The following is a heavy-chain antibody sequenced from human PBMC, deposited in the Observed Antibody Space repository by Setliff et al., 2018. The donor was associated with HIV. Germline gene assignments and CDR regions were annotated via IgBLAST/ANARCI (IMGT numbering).Heavy chain of an antibody. CDR1: GGSISSGTYY. Sequence: SETLSLTCTVSGGSISSGTYYWSWILQHPGKGLEWIGYIYYSGSTYYNPSLKSRVTISVYTSRNQFSLKLSSVTAADTAVYYCARDRSDYYNLPGYFDHWGQGTPVTVSS. CDR3: ARDRSDYYNLPGYFDH. D-gene: IGHD3-3*01. CDR2: IYYSGST. J-gene: IGHJ4*02. V-gene: IGHV4-31*03.